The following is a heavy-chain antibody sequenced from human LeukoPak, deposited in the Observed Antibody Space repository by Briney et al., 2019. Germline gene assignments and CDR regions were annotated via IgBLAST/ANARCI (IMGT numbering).Heavy chain of an antibody. CDR3: ANRVAGRQYFDY. V-gene: IGHV3-23*01. J-gene: IGHJ4*02. CDR2: ISGSGGST. CDR1: GFTFSNYA. Sequence: GGSLRLSCAASGFTFSNYAMSWVRQAPGKGLEWVSSISGSGGSTYYADSVKGRFTIPRDNSNNTLYLQMNSLRAEDTAVYYRANRVAGRQYFDYWGQGTLVTVSS. D-gene: IGHD6-19*01.